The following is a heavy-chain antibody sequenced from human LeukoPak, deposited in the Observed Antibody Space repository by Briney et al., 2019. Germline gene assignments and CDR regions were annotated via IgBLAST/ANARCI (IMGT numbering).Heavy chain of an antibody. CDR1: GFTFTNYW. D-gene: IGHD3-9*01. CDR3: AKDPRTYYDILTGYQDAFDI. V-gene: IGHV3-23*01. J-gene: IGHJ3*02. Sequence: GGSLTLSCGTSGFTFTNYWMSWLRQAPEKGLEWVSAISGSGGSTYYADSVKGRFTISRDNSKNTLYLQMNSLRAEDTAVYYCAKDPRTYYDILTGYQDAFDIWGQGTMVTVSP. CDR2: ISGSGGST.